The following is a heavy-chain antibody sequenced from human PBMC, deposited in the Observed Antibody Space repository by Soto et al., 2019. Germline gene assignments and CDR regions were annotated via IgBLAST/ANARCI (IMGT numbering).Heavy chain of an antibody. CDR3: AAGYYDSRGYPSPFDY. CDR1: GFTFTSSA. D-gene: IGHD3-22*01. Sequence: QMQLVQSGPEVKKPGTSVKVSCKASGFTFTSSAMQWVRQARGQRLEWIGWIVVGSGNTNYAQKFQERVTITRDMSTSTAYMELSSLRSEDTAVYYCAAGYYDSRGYPSPFDYWGQGTLVTVSS. V-gene: IGHV1-58*02. J-gene: IGHJ4*02. CDR2: IVVGSGNT.